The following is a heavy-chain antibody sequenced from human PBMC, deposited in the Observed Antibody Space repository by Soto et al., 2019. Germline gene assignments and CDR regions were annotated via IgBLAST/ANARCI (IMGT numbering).Heavy chain of an antibody. CDR3: AKDTPSGWNSAVFDY. V-gene: IGHV3-9*01. D-gene: IGHD6-19*01. Sequence: EVQLVESGGGLVQPGRSLRLSCAASGFTFDDYAMHWVRQAPGKGLEWVSGTNWNSGSIGYADSVKGRFTISRDNAKNSLYLQMNSLRGEDTALYYCAKDTPSGWNSAVFDYWGQGTLVTVSS. J-gene: IGHJ4*02. CDR1: GFTFDDYA. CDR2: TNWNSGSI.